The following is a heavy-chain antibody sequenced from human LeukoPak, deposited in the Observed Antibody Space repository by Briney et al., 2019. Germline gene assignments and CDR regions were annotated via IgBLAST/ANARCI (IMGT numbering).Heavy chain of an antibody. J-gene: IGHJ3*02. CDR3: ARDRQQWPLDAFDM. V-gene: IGHV3-48*04. Sequence: PGGSLRLPCAASGLSCSSYTMNWVRQAPGKALEWVSYNSSSGTICYADSVKGRFTTSRDNAKNSLYLQMTSLRAEDTAVYYCARDRQQWPLDAFDMWGQGTMVTVSS. D-gene: IGHD1-1*01. CDR2: NSSSGTI. CDR1: GLSCSSYT.